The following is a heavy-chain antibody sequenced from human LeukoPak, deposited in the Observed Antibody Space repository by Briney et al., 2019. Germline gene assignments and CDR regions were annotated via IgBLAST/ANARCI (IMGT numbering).Heavy chain of an antibody. D-gene: IGHD6-13*01. V-gene: IGHV3-7*01. CDR1: GFTFTDYW. CDR3: ARDGTAAGLYFDL. Sequence: GGSLRLSCEVSGFTFTDYWMNWVRQAPGKGPEWVASIRQDGSEKTYVDSVKGRFTISRDNTKNSLFLQLNGLRAEDTAVYYCARDGTAAGLYFDLWGQGTLVTVSS. CDR2: IRQDGSEK. J-gene: IGHJ4*01.